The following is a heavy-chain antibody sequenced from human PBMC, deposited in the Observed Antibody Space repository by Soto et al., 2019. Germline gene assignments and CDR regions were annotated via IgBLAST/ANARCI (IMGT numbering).Heavy chain of an antibody. Sequence: EVQLVESGGGLVKPGGSLRLSCAASGFIFSHYTMNWVRQAPGKGLEWVSSISGSSTYIYYADSVKGRFTISRGNSLYLQMSSLRAEDTAVYYCVRGWLRDPWMYWGQGTLVTVSS. J-gene: IGHJ4*02. CDR1: GFIFSHYT. CDR2: ISGSSTYI. V-gene: IGHV3-21*01. D-gene: IGHD5-12*01. CDR3: VRGWLRDPWMY.